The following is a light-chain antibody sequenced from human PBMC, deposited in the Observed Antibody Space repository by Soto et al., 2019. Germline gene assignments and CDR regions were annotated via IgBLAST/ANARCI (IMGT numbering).Light chain of an antibody. J-gene: IGLJ1*01. CDR3: QVWDTSSDHYV. CDR2: EDS. CDR1: DIGSKR. V-gene: IGLV3-21*02. Sequence: SYELTQPPSVSVAPGQTARITCGGNDIGSKRVHWYQQKPGQAPVLVVYEDSDRPSGIPERFSGSNSGNTATLAISRVEAGDEADYSCQVWDTSSDHYVFGSGTKVTVL.